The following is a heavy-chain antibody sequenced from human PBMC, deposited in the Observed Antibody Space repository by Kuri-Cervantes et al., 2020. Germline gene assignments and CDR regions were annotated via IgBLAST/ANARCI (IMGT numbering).Heavy chain of an antibody. CDR2: ISAYNGNT. Sequence: ASVKVSCKASGYTFTSYAMNWVRQAPGQGLEWMGWISAYNGNTNYAQKLQGRVTMTTDTSTSTAYMELRSLRSDDTAVYYCARSNWNYPDVFDIWGQGTMVTVSS. CDR3: ARSNWNYPDVFDI. CDR1: GYTFTSYA. D-gene: IGHD1-7*01. V-gene: IGHV1-18*01. J-gene: IGHJ3*02.